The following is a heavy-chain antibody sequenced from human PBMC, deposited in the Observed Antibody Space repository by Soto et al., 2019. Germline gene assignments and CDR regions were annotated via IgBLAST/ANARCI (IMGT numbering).Heavy chain of an antibody. CDR2: INWNSGSI. CDR1: GFTFDDYA. V-gene: IGHV3-9*01. J-gene: IGHJ1*01. D-gene: IGHD6-13*01. CDR3: VKDESINWYSGHFRH. Sequence: GGSLRLSCAASGFTFDDYAMHWVRQVPGKGLEWVSGINWNSGSIGYGDSVKGRFAISRDNAKNSLHLQMNSLSAEDTAFYYCVKDESINWYSGHFRHWGQGTLVTVSS.